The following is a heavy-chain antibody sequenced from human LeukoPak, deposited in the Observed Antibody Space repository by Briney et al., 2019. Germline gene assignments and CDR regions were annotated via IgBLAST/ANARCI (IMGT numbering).Heavy chain of an antibody. Sequence: GRSLRLSCAAPGFTFSSYGMHWVRQAPGKGLEWVAVIWYDGSNKYYADSVKGRFTISRDNSKNTLYLQMNSLRAEDTAVYYCARDIRYSSGSIDYWGQGTLVTVSS. V-gene: IGHV3-33*01. J-gene: IGHJ4*02. CDR3: ARDIRYSSGSIDY. CDR1: GFTFSSYG. D-gene: IGHD6-19*01. CDR2: IWYDGSNK.